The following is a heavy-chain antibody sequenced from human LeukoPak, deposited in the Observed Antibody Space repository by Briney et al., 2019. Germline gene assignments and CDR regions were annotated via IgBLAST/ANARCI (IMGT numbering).Heavy chain of an antibody. V-gene: IGHV1-2*02. CDR3: ARVLYDSSGYYPLLR. J-gene: IGHJ4*02. Sequence: GASVKVSCKASGYTFTGYYMHWVRQAPGQGLEWMGWINPNSGGTNYAQKFQGRVTMTRDTSISTAYMELSRLRSDDTAVYYCARVLYDSSGYYPLLRWGQGTLVTVSS. D-gene: IGHD3-22*01. CDR1: GYTFTGYY. CDR2: INPNSGGT.